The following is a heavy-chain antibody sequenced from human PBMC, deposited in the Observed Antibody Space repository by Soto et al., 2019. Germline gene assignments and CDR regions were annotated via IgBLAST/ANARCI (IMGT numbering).Heavy chain of an antibody. J-gene: IGHJ3*02. D-gene: IGHD3-3*01. CDR2: ISYDGSNK. Sequence: ESGGGVVQPGRSLRLSCAASGFTFSSYGMHWVRQAPGKGLEWVAVISYDGSNKYYADSVKGRFTISRDNSKNTLYLQMNSLRAEDTAVYYCAKEYYDFWSGYLSHDAFDIWGQGTMVTVSS. CDR3: AKEYYDFWSGYLSHDAFDI. CDR1: GFTFSSYG. V-gene: IGHV3-30*18.